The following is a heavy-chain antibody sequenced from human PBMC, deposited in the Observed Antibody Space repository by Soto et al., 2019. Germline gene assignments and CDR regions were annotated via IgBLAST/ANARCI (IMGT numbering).Heavy chain of an antibody. J-gene: IGHJ5*02. V-gene: IGHV4-34*01. CDR1: GGSFSGYY. CDR2: IYHSGST. D-gene: IGHD2-2*01. Sequence: PSETLSLTCAVYGGSFSGYYWSWIRQPPGKGLEWIGEIYHSGSTNYNPSLKSRVTISVDTSKNQFSLKLSSVTAADTAVYYCAGGPWSYQLSWSDHWGQGNVATVSS. CDR3: AGGPWSYQLSWSDH.